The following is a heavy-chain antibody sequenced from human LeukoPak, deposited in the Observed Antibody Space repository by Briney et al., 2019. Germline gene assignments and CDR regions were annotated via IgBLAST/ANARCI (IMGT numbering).Heavy chain of an antibody. CDR2: TYYRSGWYN. D-gene: IGHD6-13*01. V-gene: IGHV6-1*01. J-gene: IGHJ6*02. CDR3: ARGRVAAAHYYYGMDV. Sequence: SQTLSLTCVISGDSVSSNSATWHWIRQSPSRGLECLGRTYYRSGWYNDYAMSVKRRITINPDTSKNQFSLKLSSVTAADTAVYYCARGRVAAAHYYYGMDVWGQGTTVTVSS. CDR1: GDSVSSNSAT.